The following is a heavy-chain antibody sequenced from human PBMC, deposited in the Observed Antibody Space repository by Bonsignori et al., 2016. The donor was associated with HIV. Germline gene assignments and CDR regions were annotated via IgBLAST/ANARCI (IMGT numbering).Heavy chain of an antibody. CDR3: AKDQNYYYDSSGGFRY. Sequence: WIRQPPGKGLEWVSAISGSGISTYYADSVKGRFTVSRDNSKNTLYLQMNSLRAEDTAVYYCAKDQNYYYDSSGGFRYWGQGTLVTVSS. V-gene: IGHV3-23*01. D-gene: IGHD3-22*01. J-gene: IGHJ4*02. CDR2: ISGSGIST.